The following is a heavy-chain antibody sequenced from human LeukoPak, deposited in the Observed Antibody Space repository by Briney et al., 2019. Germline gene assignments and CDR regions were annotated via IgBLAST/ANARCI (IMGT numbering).Heavy chain of an antibody. Sequence: SETLSLTCTVSGGSISSYYWSWLRQPPGKGLEWIGYIYYSGSTNYSPSLKSRVTISVDTSKNQFSLKLSSVTAADTAVYYCARDRGSYRIWGKGTMVTVSS. D-gene: IGHD1-26*01. CDR3: ARDRGSYRI. CDR2: IYYSGST. J-gene: IGHJ3*02. CDR1: GGSISSYY. V-gene: IGHV4-59*01.